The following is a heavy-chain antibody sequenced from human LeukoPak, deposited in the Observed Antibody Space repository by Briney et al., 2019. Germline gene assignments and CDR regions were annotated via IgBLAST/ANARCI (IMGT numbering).Heavy chain of an antibody. D-gene: IGHD3-22*01. CDR2: IYSGGST. J-gene: IGHJ5*02. CDR3: AKRKATYYYDSSGYYPLDP. Sequence: GGSLRLSCAASGFTVSSNYMSWVRQAPGKGLEWVSVIYSGGSTYYADSVKGRFTISRHNSKNTLYLQMNSLRAEDTAVYYCAKRKATYYYDSSGYYPLDPWGQGTLVTVSS. CDR1: GFTVSSNY. V-gene: IGHV3-53*04.